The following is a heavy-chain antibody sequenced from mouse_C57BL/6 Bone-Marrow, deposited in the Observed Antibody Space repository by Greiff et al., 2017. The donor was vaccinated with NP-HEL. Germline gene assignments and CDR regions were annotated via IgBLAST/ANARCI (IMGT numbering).Heavy chain of an antibody. Sequence: EVQLQESGGDLVKPGGSLKLSCAASGFTFSSYGMSWVRQTPDKRLEWVATISSGGSYTYYPDSVKGRFTISRDNAKNTLYLQMSRLKSEDTAMYYCARQWLRSRFAYWGQGTLVTVSA. V-gene: IGHV5-6*01. J-gene: IGHJ3*01. D-gene: IGHD1-1*01. CDR1: GFTFSSYG. CDR3: ARQWLRSRFAY. CDR2: ISSGGSYT.